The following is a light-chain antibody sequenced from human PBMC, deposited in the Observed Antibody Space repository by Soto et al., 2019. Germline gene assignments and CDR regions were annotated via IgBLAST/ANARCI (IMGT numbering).Light chain of an antibody. CDR3: RLYKSWWT. CDR2: AAS. V-gene: IGKV3-15*01. Sequence: EIVLTQSPATLSVSPGERASLSCRASQSIGTNLAWYQQKPGRAPSLLIYAASTRATDTPAKFTGGGSGTEFTLTITSLQSEDFACYHCRLYKSWWTFGQGPKVEIK. J-gene: IGKJ1*01. CDR1: QSIGTN.